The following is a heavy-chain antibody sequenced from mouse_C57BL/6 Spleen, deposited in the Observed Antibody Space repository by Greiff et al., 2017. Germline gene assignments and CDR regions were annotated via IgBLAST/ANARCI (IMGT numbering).Heavy chain of an antibody. Sequence: EVKLVESGGGLVQPKGSLKLSCAASGFSFNTYAMNWVRQAPGKGLEWVARIRSKSNNYATYYADSVKDRFTISRDDSESMLYLQMNNLKTEDTAMYYCVGDYYGSSGFAYWGQGTLVTVSA. J-gene: IGHJ3*01. V-gene: IGHV10-1*01. D-gene: IGHD1-1*01. CDR1: GFSFNTYA. CDR2: IRSKSNNYAT. CDR3: VGDYYGSSGFAY.